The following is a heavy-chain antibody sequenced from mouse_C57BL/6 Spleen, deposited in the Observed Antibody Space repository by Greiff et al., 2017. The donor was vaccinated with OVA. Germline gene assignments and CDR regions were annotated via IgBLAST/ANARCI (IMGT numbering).Heavy chain of an antibody. J-gene: IGHJ3*01. CDR2: IDPDNGGT. D-gene: IGHD1-1*01. CDR1: GYTFTSYW. Sequence: QVQLQQPVAELVKPGASVKLSCKASGYTFTSYWMHWVKQRPGRGLAWIGRIDPDNGGTKYNEKFQSKATLTVDKPSSTAYMQLSSLTSEDSAVYYCARDYYGSSSRAWFAYWGQGTLVTVSA. V-gene: IGHV1-72*01. CDR3: ARDYYGSSSRAWFAY.